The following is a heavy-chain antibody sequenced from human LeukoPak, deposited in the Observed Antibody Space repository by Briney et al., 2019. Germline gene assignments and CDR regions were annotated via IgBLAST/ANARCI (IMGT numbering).Heavy chain of an antibody. V-gene: IGHV3-48*01. Sequence: GGSLRLSCAASGFTFSTYSMNWVRQAPGKGLEWISYISSSSSTIYYADSVRGRFTISRDNAKNSLSLQMDSLRAEDTALYYCARDFRASYYYGLDVWGQGTTVTVSS. CDR2: ISSSSSTI. J-gene: IGHJ6*02. CDR1: GFTFSTYS. CDR3: ARDFRASYYYGLDV.